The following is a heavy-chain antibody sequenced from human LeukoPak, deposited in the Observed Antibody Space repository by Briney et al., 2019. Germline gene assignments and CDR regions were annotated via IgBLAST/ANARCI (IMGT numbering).Heavy chain of an antibody. CDR1: GYTFTGYY. V-gene: IGHV1-2*02. CDR3: ARDRYDFCSGYVFDY. CDR2: INPNSGGT. Sequence: ASVKVSCKASGYTFTGYYMHWVRQAPRQGLEWMGWINPNSGGTNYAQKFQGRVTMTRDTSISTAYMELSRLRSDDTAVYYCARDRYDFCSGYVFDYWGQGTLVTVSS. J-gene: IGHJ4*02. D-gene: IGHD3-3*01.